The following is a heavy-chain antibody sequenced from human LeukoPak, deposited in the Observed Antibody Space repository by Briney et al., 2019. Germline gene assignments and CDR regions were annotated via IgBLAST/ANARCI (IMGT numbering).Heavy chain of an antibody. V-gene: IGHV3-30*18. D-gene: IGHD3-3*01. CDR1: GFTFSSYA. Sequence: GGSLRLSCAASGFTFSSYAMHWVRQAPGKGLEWVAVIASDGRDKKYVDSVKGRFTISRDNSRNTLFLQMNSLRPEDTAVYYCAKDRAEGSAIYDFDYWGQGNLVTVSS. CDR2: IASDGRDK. J-gene: IGHJ4*02. CDR3: AKDRAEGSAIYDFDY.